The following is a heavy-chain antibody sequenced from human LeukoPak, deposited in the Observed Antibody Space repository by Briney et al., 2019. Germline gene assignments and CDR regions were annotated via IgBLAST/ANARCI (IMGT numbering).Heavy chain of an antibody. CDR1: GSSPNNYA. CDR2: IWHDGLNK. V-gene: IGHV3-33*06. D-gene: IGHD3-16*01. J-gene: IGHJ4*02. CDR3: AKAGQRSYAEAFDS. Sequence: GKSLSLSCATSGSSPNNYAMHWVRQAPGKGLEWVAVIWHDGLNKFYADFLKGRFTISRDFSKDTVYLQMSGLTVEDTAVYYCAKAGQRSYAEAFDSWGQGTLVTVSS.